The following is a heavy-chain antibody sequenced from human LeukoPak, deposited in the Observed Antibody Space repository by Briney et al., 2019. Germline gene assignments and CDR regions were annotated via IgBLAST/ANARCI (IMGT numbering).Heavy chain of an antibody. D-gene: IGHD6-6*01. CDR3: AKDGTWRFSINWFDP. CDR2: ISGSGGST. V-gene: IGHV3-23*01. CDR1: GFTFSSYA. Sequence: GGSLRLSCAASGFTFSSYAMSWVRQAPGKGLEWVSAISGSGGSTYYADSVKGRFTISRDNSKSTLYLQMNSLRAEDTAVYYCAKDGTWRFSINWFDPWGQGTLVTVSS. J-gene: IGHJ5*02.